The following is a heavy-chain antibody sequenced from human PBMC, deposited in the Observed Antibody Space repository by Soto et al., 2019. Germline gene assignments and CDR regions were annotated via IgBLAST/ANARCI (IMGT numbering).Heavy chain of an antibody. V-gene: IGHV1-2*02. Sequence: QVQLVQSGADMKKPGASVKVSCEASGYTFTAFYLHWVRQAPGQGPEWMGWINPYNGATKFAQKFQGRVTMTWDTSISTAYAEVTGLRSDDTAVYYCAREDIPVPGRRGGFDFWGQGTLVTVSS. J-gene: IGHJ4*02. CDR1: GYTFTAFY. CDR2: INPYNGAT. CDR3: AREDIPVPGRRGGFDF. D-gene: IGHD6-19*01.